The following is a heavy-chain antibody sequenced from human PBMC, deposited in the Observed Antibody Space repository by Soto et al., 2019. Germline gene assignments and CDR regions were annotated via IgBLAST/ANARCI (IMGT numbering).Heavy chain of an antibody. J-gene: IGHJ5*02. CDR1: GFTFTSSA. D-gene: IGHD3-10*01. CDR2: IVVGSGNT. V-gene: IGHV1-58*01. CDR3: AAFYGSGSPFDP. Sequence: ASVKVSCKASGFTFTSSAVQWVRQARGQRLEWIGWIVVGSGNTNYAQKFQERVTITRDMSTSTAYMELSSLRSEDTVVYYCAAFYGSGSPFDPWGQGTLVTVSS.